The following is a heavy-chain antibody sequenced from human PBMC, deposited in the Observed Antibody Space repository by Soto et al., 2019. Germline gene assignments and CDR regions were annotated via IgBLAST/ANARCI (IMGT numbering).Heavy chain of an antibody. CDR1: GGSVSSGSYY. V-gene: IGHV4-61*01. Sequence: QVQLQESGPGLVKPSETLSLTCTVSGGSVSSGSYYWSWIRQPPGKGLEWIGYIYYSGSTNYNPSLKSRVTISVDTSKNQFSLKLSSVTAADTAVYYCARETAVGANDYWGQGTLVTVSS. J-gene: IGHJ4*02. CDR2: IYYSGST. D-gene: IGHD1-26*01. CDR3: ARETAVGANDY.